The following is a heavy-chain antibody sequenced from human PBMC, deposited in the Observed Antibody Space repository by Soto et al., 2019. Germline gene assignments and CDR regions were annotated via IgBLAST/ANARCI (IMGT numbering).Heavy chain of an antibody. Sequence: EVQLVESGGGLVQPGGSLRLSCATSGFSFSGYWIHWVRQAPGKGLVWVSHINGDGSSTNYADSVKGRFTISRDYTKNTLYLQMNSLRVEDTAVYYCARGGAYIFGPQYDWGQGTLVTVSS. CDR3: ARGGAYIFGPQYD. CDR2: INGDGSST. J-gene: IGHJ4*02. CDR1: GFSFSGYW. D-gene: IGHD3-3*02. V-gene: IGHV3-74*01.